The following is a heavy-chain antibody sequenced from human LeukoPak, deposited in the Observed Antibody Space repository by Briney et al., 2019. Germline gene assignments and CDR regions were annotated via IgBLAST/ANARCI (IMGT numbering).Heavy chain of an antibody. Sequence: GGSLRLSCAASGFTFSSYAMHCVRQAPGKGLQWVAVTSYDGSQKYYADSVKGRFTISRDNSKNTLYPQMNSLRAEDTAVYYCASLLIPDIDYWGQGTLVTVSS. CDR2: TSYDGSQK. CDR1: GFTFSSYA. D-gene: IGHD3-16*01. V-gene: IGHV3-30-3*01. CDR3: ASLLIPDIDY. J-gene: IGHJ4*02.